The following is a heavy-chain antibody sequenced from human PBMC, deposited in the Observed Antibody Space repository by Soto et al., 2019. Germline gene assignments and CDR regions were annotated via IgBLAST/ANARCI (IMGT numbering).Heavy chain of an antibody. CDR3: AGEAGIRGEQSVLEF. CDR1: GGSISSYY. Sequence: ASETLSLTCTVSGGSISSYYWIWIRQPPGKGLEWIGYIYYSGSTNYNPSLKSRVTISVDTSKNQFSLKLSSVTAADTAVYYCAGEAGIRGEQSVLEFRGKGTTVPVS. V-gene: IGHV4-59*01. J-gene: IGHJ6*03. D-gene: IGHD1-20*01. CDR2: IYYSGST.